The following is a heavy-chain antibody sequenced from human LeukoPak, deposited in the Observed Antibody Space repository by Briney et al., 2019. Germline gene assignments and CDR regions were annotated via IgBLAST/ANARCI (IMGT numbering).Heavy chain of an antibody. J-gene: IGHJ6*03. CDR1: GGSIFSSNSY. Sequence: SETLSLTCTVSGGSIFSSNSYWGWIRQPPGKGLEWIGSIYYSGNTYYNASLKSRVTISVDTSKNQFSLKLNSVTAADTAVYYCARAPDYFYYYYMDVWGKGTTVTISS. V-gene: IGHV4-39*01. CDR3: ARAPDYFYYYYMDV. CDR2: IYYSGNT.